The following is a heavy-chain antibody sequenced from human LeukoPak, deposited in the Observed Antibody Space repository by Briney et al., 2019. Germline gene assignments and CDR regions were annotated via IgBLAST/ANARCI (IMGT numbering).Heavy chain of an antibody. CDR2: IYTSGIT. Sequence: SQTLSLACTVSGGSINSGSYFWSWIRQPAGKGLEWIGRIYTSGITNYNPSLKSRVTISVDTSKNQFSLKLSSVTAADTAVYYCARGVRYCSGGSCTNGGRLFWFDPWGQGTLVTVSS. CDR1: GGSINSGSYF. J-gene: IGHJ5*02. V-gene: IGHV4-61*02. D-gene: IGHD2-15*01. CDR3: ARGVRYCSGGSCTNGGRLFWFDP.